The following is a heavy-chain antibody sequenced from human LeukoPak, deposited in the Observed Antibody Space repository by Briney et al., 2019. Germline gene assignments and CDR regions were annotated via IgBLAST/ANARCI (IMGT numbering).Heavy chain of an antibody. D-gene: IGHD6-25*01. CDR3: ARGDSSGSYFDY. CDR1: GFSVSTKY. Sequence: GGSLRLSCAASGFSVSTKYMSWVRQAPGKGLEWVSLMYSGGGTYYTDSAKGRFTISRDNSKNTLYLQMNRLRAEDTAVYYCARGDSSGSYFDYWGQGTLATVSS. V-gene: IGHV3-53*01. CDR2: MYSGGGT. J-gene: IGHJ4*02.